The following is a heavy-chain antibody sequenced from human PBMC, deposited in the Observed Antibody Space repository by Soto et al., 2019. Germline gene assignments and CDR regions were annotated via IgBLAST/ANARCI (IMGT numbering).Heavy chain of an antibody. CDR1: GFTFNNYG. V-gene: IGHV3-33*01. D-gene: IGHD3-16*01. CDR2: IWYDASNK. Sequence: QVQVVESGGGVVQPGTSLRLSCAASGFTFNNYGMHWVRQAPGKGLEWVAVIWYDASNKYYADSVKGRFTISRDNSKNTFYLQMSSLRGEDPAVYYCARDKTFGGTIGSAFDSWGQGTLVTVSS. CDR3: ARDKTFGGTIGSAFDS. J-gene: IGHJ4*02.